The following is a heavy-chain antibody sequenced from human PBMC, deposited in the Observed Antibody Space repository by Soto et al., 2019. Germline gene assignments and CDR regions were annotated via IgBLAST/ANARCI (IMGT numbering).Heavy chain of an antibody. CDR3: AMVDVYVTASPQDV. J-gene: IGHJ6*02. CDR1: GYRFTSYG. CDR2: INAYNGNT. V-gene: IGHV1-18*01. Sequence: ASVKVSCKAFGYRFTSYGIGWARQAPGQGLEWMGWINAYNGNTNYAQNFQGRVTLTTDTSTSTAYMELRSLRSNETAVYYCAMVDVYVTASPQDVWGRXTTVTVS. D-gene: IGHD3-16*01.